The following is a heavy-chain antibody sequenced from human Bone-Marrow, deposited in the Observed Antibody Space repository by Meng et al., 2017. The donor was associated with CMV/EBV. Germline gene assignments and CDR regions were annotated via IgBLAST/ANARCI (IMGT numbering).Heavy chain of an antibody. J-gene: IGHJ6*02. CDR3: AKDPYYDFWSGYPGLHYYYGMDV. D-gene: IGHD3-3*01. CDR2: ISSSSSYI. V-gene: IGHV3-21*01. CDR1: GFTFSSYS. Sequence: GGSLRLSCAASGFTFSSYSMNWVRQAPGKGLEWVSSISSSSSYIYYADSVKGRFTISRDNAKNSLYLQMNSLRAEDTAVYYCAKDPYYDFWSGYPGLHYYYGMDVWGQGTTVTVSS.